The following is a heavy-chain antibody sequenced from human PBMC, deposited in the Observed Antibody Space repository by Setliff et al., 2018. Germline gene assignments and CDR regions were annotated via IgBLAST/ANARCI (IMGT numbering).Heavy chain of an antibody. CDR2: INAGNGNT. CDR1: GYTFTSYA. V-gene: IGHV1-3*01. D-gene: IGHD3-3*01. J-gene: IGHJ5*02. Sequence: ASVKVSCKASGYTFTSYAMHWVRQAPGQRLEWMGWINAGNGNTKYSQKFQGRVTITRDTSASTAYMELSSLRSEDTAVYYCARDPASSGYDTYIGDFWSGYYIQGQFDPWGQGTLVTVSS. CDR3: ARDPASSGYDTYIGDFWSGYYIQGQFDP.